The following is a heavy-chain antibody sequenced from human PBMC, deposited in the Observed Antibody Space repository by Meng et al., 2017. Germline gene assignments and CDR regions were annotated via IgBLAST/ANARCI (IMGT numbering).Heavy chain of an antibody. CDR1: GYVFTICG. CDR3: ARAGIAVAGPDY. CDR2: ISAYNGTT. V-gene: IGHV1-18*01. Sequence: QVQWVWRRAWVSSLGASVWVSCDSCGYVFTICGASWVRQAPGQGLEGMGWISAYNGTTNYAQKLQGRVTMTTDTSTSTAYMELRSMRSDDTAVYYCARAGIAVAGPDYWGQGTLVTVSS. D-gene: IGHD6-19*01. J-gene: IGHJ4*02.